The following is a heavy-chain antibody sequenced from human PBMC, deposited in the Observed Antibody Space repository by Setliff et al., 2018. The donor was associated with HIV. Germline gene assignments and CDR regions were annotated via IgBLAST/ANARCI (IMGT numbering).Heavy chain of an antibody. Sequence: ETLSLTCAVYGGSFSDYYWSWIRQPPGKGLEWIGGIYHSGSTIYSTSLRSRVTISVDTSKNQLSLKLRSVTAADTAVYYCARRPYYFDSWGQGTLVTVSS. V-gene: IGHV4-34*01. CDR3: ARRPYYFDS. J-gene: IGHJ4*02. CDR1: GGSFSDYY. CDR2: IYHSGST. D-gene: IGHD6-6*01.